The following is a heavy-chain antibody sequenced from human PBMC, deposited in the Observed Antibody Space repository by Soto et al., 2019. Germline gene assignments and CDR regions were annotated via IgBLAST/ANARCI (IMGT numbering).Heavy chain of an antibody. Sequence: PRGSLRLSCAASGVPFSTYTMNWVRQSTGNGLDWVSSCSSSSSYLYYADSVKGRFTISRDNAKNSVSLQMNTLRVEDTAVYYCAREDSIIIPAVSDFWGQGTLVTV. V-gene: IGHV3-21*01. J-gene: IGHJ4*02. CDR1: GVPFSTYT. CDR2: CSSSSSYL. CDR3: AREDSIIIPAVSDF. D-gene: IGHD2-2*01.